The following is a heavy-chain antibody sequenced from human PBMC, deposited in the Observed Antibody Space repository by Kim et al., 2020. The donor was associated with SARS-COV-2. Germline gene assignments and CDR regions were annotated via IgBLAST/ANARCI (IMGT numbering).Heavy chain of an antibody. V-gene: IGHV4-59*13. CDR2: IYYSGST. Sequence: SETLSLTCTVSGGSISSYYWSWIRQPPGKGLEWIGYIYYSGSTNYNPSLKSRVTISVDTSKNQFSLKLSSVTAADTAVYYCARGGFYCSSTSCYLRYFQHWGQGTLVTVSS. D-gene: IGHD2-2*01. CDR3: ARGGFYCSSTSCYLRYFQH. J-gene: IGHJ1*01. CDR1: GGSISSYY.